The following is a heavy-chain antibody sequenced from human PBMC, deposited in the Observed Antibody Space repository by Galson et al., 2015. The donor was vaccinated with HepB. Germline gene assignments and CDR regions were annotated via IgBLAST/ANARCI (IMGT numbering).Heavy chain of an antibody. D-gene: IGHD2-21*02. CDR3: AKVIVVVTGGWFDP. J-gene: IGHJ5*02. Sequence: SLRLSCAASGLTFSSYAMSWVRQAPGKGLEWVSAISGSGGSTYYADSVKGRFTISRDNSKNTLYLQMNSLRAEDTAVYYCAKVIVVVTGGWFDPWGQGTLVTVSS. CDR1: GLTFSSYA. CDR2: ISGSGGST. V-gene: IGHV3-23*01.